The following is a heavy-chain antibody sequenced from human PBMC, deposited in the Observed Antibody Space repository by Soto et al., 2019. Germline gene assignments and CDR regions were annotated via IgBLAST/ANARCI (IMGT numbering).Heavy chain of an antibody. CDR3: ARGMTPPGAPAWYYSDS. J-gene: IGHJ4*02. D-gene: IGHD2-8*02. Sequence: ASETLSLTCSVSGASIAGSSYWSWIRQPAGKGLEWIGRFSLSGTTNYSPSLRSRVTMSADVSKNQFSLRLTSVTAADTALYYCARGMTPPGAPAWYYSDSWGQGTLVTVSS. CDR2: FSLSGTT. CDR1: GASIAGSSY. V-gene: IGHV4-4*07.